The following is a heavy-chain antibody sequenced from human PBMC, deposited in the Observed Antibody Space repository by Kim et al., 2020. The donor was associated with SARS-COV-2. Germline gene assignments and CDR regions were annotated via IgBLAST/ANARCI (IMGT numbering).Heavy chain of an antibody. CDR3: ASGLRGGYYYGMDV. D-gene: IGHD4-17*01. Sequence: GGSLRLSCAASGFTFSSYAMHWVRQAPGKGLEWVAVISYDGSNKYYAYSVKGRFTISRDNSKNTLYLQMNSLRAEDTAVYYCASGLRGGYYYGMDVWGQGTTVTVSS. CDR1: GFTFSSYA. J-gene: IGHJ6*02. V-gene: IGHV3-30*04. CDR2: ISYDGSNK.